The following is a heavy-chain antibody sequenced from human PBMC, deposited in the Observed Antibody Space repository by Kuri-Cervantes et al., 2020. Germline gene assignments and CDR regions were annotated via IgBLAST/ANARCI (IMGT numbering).Heavy chain of an antibody. Sequence: ASVKVSCKASGYTFTSYGISWVRQAPGRGLEWMGWINPNSGGTNYAQKFQGWVTMTRDTSISTAYMELSRLRSDDTAVYYCARTAAAGPTHYGMDVWGQGTTVTVSS. CDR3: ARTAAAGPTHYGMDV. CDR1: GYTFTSYG. J-gene: IGHJ6*02. V-gene: IGHV1-2*04. D-gene: IGHD6-13*01. CDR2: INPNSGGT.